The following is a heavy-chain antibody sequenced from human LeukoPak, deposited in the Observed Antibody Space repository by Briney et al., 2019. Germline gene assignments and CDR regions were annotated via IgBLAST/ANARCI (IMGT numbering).Heavy chain of an antibody. V-gene: IGHV3-21*01. D-gene: IGHD6-6*01. CDR2: ISSSSSYI. Sequence: GGSLRLSCAASGFTFSSYSMNWVRQAPGKGLEWVSSISSSSSYIYYADSVKGRFTISRDNAKNSLYLQMNNLRAEDTAVYYCARDLTSSSVDYWGQGTLVTVSS. CDR3: ARDLTSSSVDY. CDR1: GFTFSSYS. J-gene: IGHJ4*02.